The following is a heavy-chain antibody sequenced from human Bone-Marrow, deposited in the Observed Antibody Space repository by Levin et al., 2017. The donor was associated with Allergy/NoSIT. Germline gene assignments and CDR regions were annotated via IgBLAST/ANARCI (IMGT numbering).Heavy chain of an antibody. V-gene: IGHV3-7*01. CDR1: GFTFSSYS. CDR3: ARDAIVGRPLVAFDI. Sequence: QPGGSLRLSCAASGFTFSSYSMNWVRQAPGKGLECVAQIKADGSEKNYVDSVKGRFTISRDNAKNSLHLQMDSLRAEDTAVYYCARDAIVGRPLVAFDIWGQGTTVTVSS. CDR2: IKADGSEK. D-gene: IGHD6-6*01. J-gene: IGHJ3*02.